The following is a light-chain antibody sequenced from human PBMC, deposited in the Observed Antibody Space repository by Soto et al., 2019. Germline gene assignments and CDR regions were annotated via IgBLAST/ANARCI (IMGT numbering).Light chain of an antibody. V-gene: IGLV1-40*01. CDR3: QSYDTSLCGHVI. Sequence: QSVLTQPPSVSGAPGQRVTISCTGTSSNIGAGHDVHWYQQLPGAAPKLLIYGTTNRPSGVPDRFSGSRSGTSASVAITGLQADDEADYYCQSYDTSLCGHVIFGGGTKLTVL. J-gene: IGLJ2*01. CDR1: SSNIGAGHD. CDR2: GTT.